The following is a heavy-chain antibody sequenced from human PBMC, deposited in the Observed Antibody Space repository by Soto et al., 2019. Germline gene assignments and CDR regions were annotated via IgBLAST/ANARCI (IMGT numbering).Heavy chain of an antibody. CDR2: ISDSGNYI. CDR3: AKDPQTWGSIWFDP. D-gene: IGHD7-27*01. Sequence: EVHLLESGGGLVQPGGSLRLSCAASGFIFSNYAMSWVRQAPGKGPEWVSSISDSGNYIEYADSVEGRFTISRDNSKNTLYLQMNSVRAEDTARYYCAKDPQTWGSIWFDPWSQGTQVTVSS. CDR1: GFIFSNYA. J-gene: IGHJ5*02. V-gene: IGHV3-23*01.